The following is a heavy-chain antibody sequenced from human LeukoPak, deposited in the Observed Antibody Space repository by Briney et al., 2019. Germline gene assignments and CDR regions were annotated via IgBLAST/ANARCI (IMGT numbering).Heavy chain of an antibody. D-gene: IGHD3-22*01. CDR1: GDSVSSNSAA. CDR3: ARSYYDSSGYHYYYYMDV. CDR2: TYYRSKWYN. V-gene: IGHV6-1*01. Sequence: SQTLSLTCAISGDSVSSNSAAWNWIRQSPSRGLEWLGRTYYRSKWYNDYAVSVKSRITINPDTSKNQFSLQLNSVTPEDTAVYYCARSYYDSSGYHYYYYMDVWGKGTTVTVSS. J-gene: IGHJ6*03.